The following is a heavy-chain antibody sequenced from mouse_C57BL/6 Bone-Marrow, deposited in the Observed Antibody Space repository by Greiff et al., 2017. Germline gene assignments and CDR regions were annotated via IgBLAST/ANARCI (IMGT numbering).Heavy chain of an antibody. J-gene: IGHJ3*01. Sequence: EVKVVESGGDLVKPGGSLKLSCAASGFTFSSYGMSWVRQTPDKRLEWVATISSGGSYTYYPDSVKGRFTISRDNAKNTLYLQMSSLKSEDTAMYYCASYGYDGFAYWGQGTLVNVSA. V-gene: IGHV5-6*01. CDR3: ASYGYDGFAY. CDR2: ISSGGSYT. CDR1: GFTFSSYG. D-gene: IGHD2-2*01.